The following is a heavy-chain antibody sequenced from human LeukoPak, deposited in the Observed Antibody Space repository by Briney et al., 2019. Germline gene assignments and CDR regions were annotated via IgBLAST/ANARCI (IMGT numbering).Heavy chain of an antibody. CDR1: GFTFDDYA. CDR2: ISWNSGSI. D-gene: IGHD6-19*01. J-gene: IGHJ4*02. V-gene: IGHV3-9*01. CDR3: AKEIVDSSGWYAHLY. Sequence: PGRSLRLSCAASGFTFDDYAMHWVRQAPGKGLEWVSGISWNSGSIGYADSVKGRFTISRDNAKNSLYLQMNSLRAEDTALYYCAKEIVDSSGWYAHLYWGQGTLVTVSS.